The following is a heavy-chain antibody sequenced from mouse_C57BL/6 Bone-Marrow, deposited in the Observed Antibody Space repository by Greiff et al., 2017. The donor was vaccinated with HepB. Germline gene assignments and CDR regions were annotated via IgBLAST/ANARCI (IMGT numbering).Heavy chain of an antibody. CDR1: GYTFTSYG. D-gene: IGHD1-1*01. J-gene: IGHJ2*01. CDR2: IYPRSGNT. Sequence: QVQLKQSGAELARPGASVKLSCKASGYTFTSYGISWVKQRTGQGLEWIGEIYPRSGNTYYNEKFKGKATLTADKSSSTAYMELRSLTSEDSAVYFCARTLITTVVARYYFDYLGQGTTLTVSS. CDR3: ARTLITTVVARYYFDY. V-gene: IGHV1-81*01.